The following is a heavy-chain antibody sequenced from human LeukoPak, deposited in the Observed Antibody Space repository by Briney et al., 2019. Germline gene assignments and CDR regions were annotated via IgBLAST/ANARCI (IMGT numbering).Heavy chain of an antibody. CDR2: IRYDGSNK. CDR1: GFTFSSYG. Sequence: GGSLRLSCAASGFTFSSYGMHWVRRAPGKGLEWVAFIRYDGSNKYYADSVKGRFTISRDNSKNTLYLQMNSLRAEDTAVYYCAKDQTIFGVVDPFDYWGQGTLVTVSS. D-gene: IGHD3-3*01. V-gene: IGHV3-30*02. J-gene: IGHJ4*02. CDR3: AKDQTIFGVVDPFDY.